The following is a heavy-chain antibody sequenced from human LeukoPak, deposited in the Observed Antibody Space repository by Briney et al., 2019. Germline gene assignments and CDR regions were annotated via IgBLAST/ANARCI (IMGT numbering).Heavy chain of an antibody. J-gene: IGHJ4*02. CDR2: ISGSGGST. CDR1: GFTFNSYA. Sequence: GGSLRLSCTASGFTFNSYAMSWVRQAPGKGLEWVSDISGSGGSTYYADSVKGRFTISRDNSKNTVYLQMNSLRAEDTAVYYCARGEAFDYWGQGTLVTVSS. V-gene: IGHV3-23*01. CDR3: ARGEAFDY.